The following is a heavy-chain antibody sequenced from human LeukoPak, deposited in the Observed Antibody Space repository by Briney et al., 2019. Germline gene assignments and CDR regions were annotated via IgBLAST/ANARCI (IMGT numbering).Heavy chain of an antibody. Sequence: ASVKVSCRASGYTFTSYGISWVRQAPGHGLEWMGWISAYNGNTNYAQKLQGRVTMTTDTSTSTAYMELRSLRSDDTAVYYCARSSSRITVFGVVIISEDYWGQGTLVTVSS. D-gene: IGHD3-3*01. J-gene: IGHJ4*02. CDR1: GYTFTSYG. CDR3: ARSSSRITVFGVVIISEDY. CDR2: ISAYNGNT. V-gene: IGHV1-18*01.